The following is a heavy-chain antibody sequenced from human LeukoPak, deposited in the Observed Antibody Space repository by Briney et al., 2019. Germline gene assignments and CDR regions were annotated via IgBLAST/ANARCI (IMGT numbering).Heavy chain of an antibody. CDR1: GGSISSGGYY. D-gene: IGHD5-12*01. CDR3: ASSTPRGYSGYDFEAGAFDY. CDR2: IYYSGST. J-gene: IGHJ4*02. V-gene: IGHV4-31*03. Sequence: PSETLSLTCTVSGGSISSGGYYWSWIRQHPGKGLEWIGYIYYSGSTYYNPSLKSRVTISVDTSKNQFSLKLSSVTAADTAVYYCASSTPRGYSGYDFEAGAFDYWGQGTLVTVSS.